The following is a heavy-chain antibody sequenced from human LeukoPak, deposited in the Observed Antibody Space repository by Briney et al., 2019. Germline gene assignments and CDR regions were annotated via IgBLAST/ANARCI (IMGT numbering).Heavy chain of an antibody. Sequence: GGSLRLSCAASGFTFSSYGMHWVRQAPGKGLEWVSAISGSGGSTYYADSVKDRFTISRDNSKNTLYLQMNSLRAEDTAVYYCAKSSRDGYNPYYFDYWGQGTLVTVSS. J-gene: IGHJ4*02. CDR1: GFTFSSYG. V-gene: IGHV3-23*01. CDR3: AKSSRDGYNPYYFDY. D-gene: IGHD5-24*01. CDR2: ISGSGGST.